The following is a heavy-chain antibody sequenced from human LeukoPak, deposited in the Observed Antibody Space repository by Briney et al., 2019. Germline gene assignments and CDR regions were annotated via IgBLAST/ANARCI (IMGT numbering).Heavy chain of an antibody. Sequence: GRSLRLSCAASGFTFSSYGMHWVRQAPGKGLEWVAVISYDGSNKYYADSVKGRFTISRDNSKNTLYLQMNSLRAEDTAVYYCAKEYSSSLWEKYYFDYWGQGILVTVSS. D-gene: IGHD6-13*01. J-gene: IGHJ4*02. V-gene: IGHV3-30*18. CDR1: GFTFSSYG. CDR3: AKEYSSSLWEKYYFDY. CDR2: ISYDGSNK.